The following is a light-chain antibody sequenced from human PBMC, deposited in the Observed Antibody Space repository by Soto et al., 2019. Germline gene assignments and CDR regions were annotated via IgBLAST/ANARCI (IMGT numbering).Light chain of an antibody. CDR2: DAS. CDR3: QHCDNLPPYI. J-gene: IGKJ2*01. CDR1: RDIRDF. Sequence: EIQMTQSPSSLSVSVGDRVTITCQASRDIRDFLNWYQQKPGKAPKLLIFDASNLEEGVPPRFSGSGSGTHFTFSINSLQPEDVATYYCQHCDNLPPYIFGYGTKVDSK. V-gene: IGKV1-33*01.